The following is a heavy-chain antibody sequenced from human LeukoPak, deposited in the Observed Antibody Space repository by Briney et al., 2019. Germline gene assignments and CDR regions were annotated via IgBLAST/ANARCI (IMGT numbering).Heavy chain of an antibody. V-gene: IGHV4-4*07. CDR3: ARMAERAAMVPVDY. CDR1: GGSISSYY. D-gene: IGHD5-18*01. J-gene: IGHJ4*02. CDR2: IYTSGST. Sequence: PSETLSLTCTVSGGSISSYYWGWIRQPAGKGLEWIGHIYTSGSTTYNPSLKSRVTLSVDTSKNQFSLKLSSVTAADTAVYYCARMAERAAMVPVDYWGQGTLVTVSS.